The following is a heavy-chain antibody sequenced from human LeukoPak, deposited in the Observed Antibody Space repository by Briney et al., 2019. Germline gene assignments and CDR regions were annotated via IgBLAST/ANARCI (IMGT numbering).Heavy chain of an antibody. CDR1: GFNFKNAW. CDR3: TTRISPF. Sequence: PGGSLRLSCAASGFNFKNAWMGWVRQAPGKGLEWVGRIKSKGDGGTTDYAAPVKGRFTISRDDSKNTLYLQMNSLKTEDTAVYYCTTRISPFWGQGTLVTVSS. J-gene: IGHJ4*02. V-gene: IGHV3-15*01. CDR2: IKSKGDGGTT.